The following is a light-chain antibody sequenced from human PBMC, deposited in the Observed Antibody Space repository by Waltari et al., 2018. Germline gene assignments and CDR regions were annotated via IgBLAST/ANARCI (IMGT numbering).Light chain of an antibody. CDR2: AAS. CDR1: QTIVDN. CDR3: QQYRRWPLA. Sequence: ETVMTQSPATLSVSPGERVTLSCRASQTIVDNLAWYQQRPGQPPRLLIYAASTRATGVPARFSGGGSGTEFTLTISSLQSEDFAVYYCQQYRRWPLAFGGGTKVEI. J-gene: IGKJ4*01. V-gene: IGKV3-15*01.